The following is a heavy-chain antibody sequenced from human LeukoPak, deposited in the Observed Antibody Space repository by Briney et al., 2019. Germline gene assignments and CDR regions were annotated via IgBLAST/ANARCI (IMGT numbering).Heavy chain of an antibody. J-gene: IGHJ4*02. V-gene: IGHV3-21*01. CDR3: ARGHTAVTRHLDF. Sequence: GGSLRLSCEASGFTFTTYSMTWVRQAPGKGLEWVSIISSGSSAIFSADALKGRFTISRDDAKNLLYLDMNSLRAEDTAVYYCARGHTAVTRHLDFWGQGTLVTVSS. D-gene: IGHD4-17*01. CDR1: GFTFTTYS. CDR2: ISSGSSAI.